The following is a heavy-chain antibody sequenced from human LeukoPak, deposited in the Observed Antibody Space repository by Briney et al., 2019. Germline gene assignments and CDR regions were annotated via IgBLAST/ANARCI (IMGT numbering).Heavy chain of an antibody. D-gene: IGHD3-10*01. CDR3: ARDYLSFGELGFDY. Sequence: PGGALRLSCAASGFTFSSYARHWVRQAPGKGLEWGAVISYAGSNQYYADSVKGRFTTSRDNSKNTLYLQMNSLRAEDTAVYYCARDYLSFGELGFDYWGQGTLVTVSS. V-gene: IGHV3-30*04. CDR1: GFTFSSYA. CDR2: ISYAGSNQ. J-gene: IGHJ4*02.